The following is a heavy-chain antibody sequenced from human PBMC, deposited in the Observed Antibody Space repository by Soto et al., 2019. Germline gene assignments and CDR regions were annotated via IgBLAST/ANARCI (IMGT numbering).Heavy chain of an antibody. CDR3: AKDIVVVPALYGMDV. V-gene: IGHV3-23*01. CDR2: ISGSGGSP. D-gene: IGHD2-2*01. J-gene: IGHJ6*02. CDR1: GFTFSSYA. Sequence: LRLSCAASGFTFSSYAMSWVRQAPGKGLEWVSGISGSGGSPYYADSVKGRFTISRDNSKNTLYLQMNSLRAEDTAVYYSAKDIVVVPALYGMDVWGQGTTVTVSS.